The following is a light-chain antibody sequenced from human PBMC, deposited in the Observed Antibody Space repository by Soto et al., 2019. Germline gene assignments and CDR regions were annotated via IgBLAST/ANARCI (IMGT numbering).Light chain of an antibody. Sequence: DIPMTQSPSSLSASVGDRVTITCRASQDISNYLAWYQQKPGKVPKVLIYATSTLQSGVPSRFSGSGSATDFTLTISSLQPEDAAVYYCQKYNSALLTFGGGTKVEIK. CDR2: ATS. J-gene: IGKJ4*01. CDR3: QKYNSALLT. V-gene: IGKV1-27*01. CDR1: QDISNY.